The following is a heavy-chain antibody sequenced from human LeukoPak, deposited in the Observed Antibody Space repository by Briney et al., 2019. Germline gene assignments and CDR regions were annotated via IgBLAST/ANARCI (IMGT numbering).Heavy chain of an antibody. V-gene: IGHV4-59*01. CDR3: ARVSSVSLGYAVDY. J-gene: IGHJ4*02. D-gene: IGHD5-18*01. CDR1: GGSINNFY. Sequence: SETLSLTCTVSGGSINNFYWSWIRQSPGKGLEWIGCIYWSGSTNYNPSLKSRVTISLDRSKNQFSLNLISLTAADTAVYYCARVSSVSLGYAVDYWGQGTLVTVSS. CDR2: IYWSGST.